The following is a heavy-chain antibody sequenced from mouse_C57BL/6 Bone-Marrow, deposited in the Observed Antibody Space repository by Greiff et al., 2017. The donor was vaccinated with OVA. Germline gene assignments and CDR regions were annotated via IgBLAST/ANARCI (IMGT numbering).Heavy chain of an antibody. CDR1: GYTFTDYN. CDR2: INPNNGGT. D-gene: IGHD1-1*01. CDR3: ARSYYGSSYDYYAMDY. V-gene: IGHV1-22*01. J-gene: IGHJ4*01. Sequence: EVQLQQSGPELVKPGASVKMSCKASGYTFTDYNMHWVKQSHGKSLEWIGYINPNNGGTSYNQKFKGKATLTVNKSSSTAYMELRSLTSEDSAVYYCARSYYGSSYDYYAMDYWGQGTSVTVSS.